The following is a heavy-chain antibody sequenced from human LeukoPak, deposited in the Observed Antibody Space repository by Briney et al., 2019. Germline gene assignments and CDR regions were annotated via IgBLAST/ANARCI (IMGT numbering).Heavy chain of an antibody. CDR2: MNPNSGNT. D-gene: IGHD5-18*01. J-gene: IGHJ3*02. CDR1: GYTFTSYD. V-gene: IGHV1-8*01. Sequence: ASVKVSCKASGYTFTSYDINWVRQATGQGLEWMGWMNPNSGNTGYAQKFQGRVTMTRNTSISTAYMELSSLRSEDTAAYYCARGPTWIQLWDAFDIWGQGTMVTVSS. CDR3: ARGPTWIQLWDAFDI.